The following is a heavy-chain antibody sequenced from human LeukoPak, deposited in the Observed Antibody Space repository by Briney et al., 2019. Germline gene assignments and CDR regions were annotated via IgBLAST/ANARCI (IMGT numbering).Heavy chain of an antibody. CDR3: ARMGIRCSGGSCYLFDH. V-gene: IGHV1-18*04. CDR1: GYTFTSYG. D-gene: IGHD2-15*01. J-gene: IGHJ4*02. CDR2: ISAYNGNT. Sequence: ASVKVSCKASGYTFTSYGISWVRQAPGQGLEWMGWISAYNGNTNYAQKLQGRVTMTTDTSTSTAYMELRSLRSDDTAVYYCARMGIRCSGGSCYLFDHWGQGTLVTVSS.